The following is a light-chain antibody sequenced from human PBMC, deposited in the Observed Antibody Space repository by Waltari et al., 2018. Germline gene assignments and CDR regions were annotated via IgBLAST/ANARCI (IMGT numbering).Light chain of an antibody. CDR2: EVY. V-gene: IGLV2-23*02. CDR1: SSNIGSYNL. Sequence: QSALIQPAPLSGSPGQPFTISCTATSSNIGSYNLFSWYQQYPGKAPKVMIYEVYKRPSGVSNRFSGSKSGNTASLTISGLQAEDETDYYCCSYAGSDSWVFGGGTKVTVL. CDR3: CSYAGSDSWV. J-gene: IGLJ3*02.